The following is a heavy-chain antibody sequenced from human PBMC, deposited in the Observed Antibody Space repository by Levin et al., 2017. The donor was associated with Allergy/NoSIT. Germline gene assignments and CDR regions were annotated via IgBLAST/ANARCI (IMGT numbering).Heavy chain of an antibody. CDR2: ISGVGSYT. Sequence: SCVVSGFTFSNNWMHWVRQVPGKGLLWVSRISGVGSYTTYADSVKGRFTISRDNAKNTLYLQMNSLRAEDTAVYYCARVGGAGTTSGAFDIWGQGTMVTVSS. J-gene: IGHJ3*02. D-gene: IGHD1-1*01. CDR3: ARVGGAGTTSGAFDI. V-gene: IGHV3-74*01. CDR1: GFTFSNNW.